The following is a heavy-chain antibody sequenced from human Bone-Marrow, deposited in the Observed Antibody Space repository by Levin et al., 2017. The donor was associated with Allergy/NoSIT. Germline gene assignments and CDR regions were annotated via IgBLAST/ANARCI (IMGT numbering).Heavy chain of an antibody. D-gene: IGHD2-2*01. V-gene: IGHV3-30*04. J-gene: IGHJ4*02. CDR2: VSYDGTKK. CDR1: GFTFSNYA. CDR3: TRSRVGTSSYYFKY. Sequence: GGSLRLSCAASGFTFSNYAMHWVRQAPGKGLEWVAVVSYDGTKKYYADSVKGRLTISRDNSNNTLYLQMNSLRGDDTAVYYCTRSRVGTSSYYFKYWGQGTLVTVSS.